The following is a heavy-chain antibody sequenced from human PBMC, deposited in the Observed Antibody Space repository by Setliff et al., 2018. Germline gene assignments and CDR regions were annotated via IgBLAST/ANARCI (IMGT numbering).Heavy chain of an antibody. Sequence: SETLSLTCTVSGGSISSYYWSWIWQPAGRGLEWIGHIYIGGSANYNPSLKSRVTISVDTSKNQFSLKVSSVTAADTAVYYCARSFSRPEKFLLDYWGQVALVTVSS. V-gene: IGHV4-4*07. CDR2: IYIGGSA. J-gene: IGHJ4*02. CDR3: ARSFSRPEKFLLDY. CDR1: GGSISSYY. D-gene: IGHD6-6*01.